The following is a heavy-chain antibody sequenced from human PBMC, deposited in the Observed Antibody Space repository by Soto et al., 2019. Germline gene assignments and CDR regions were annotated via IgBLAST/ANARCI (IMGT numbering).Heavy chain of an antibody. CDR3: AAADWVAAAKVDY. V-gene: IGHV3-15*01. Sequence: EVQLVESGGGLVKPGGSLRLSCAASGFTFTNAWMSWVRQSPGKGLEWVGRIRSKADGGTTEYAAPVEGRITISRDDSNNTLYLQMNSMKSEDTAVYFCAAADWVAAAKVDYWGQGTLLIVSS. CDR1: GFTFTNAW. J-gene: IGHJ4*02. CDR2: IRSKADGGTT. D-gene: IGHD6-25*01.